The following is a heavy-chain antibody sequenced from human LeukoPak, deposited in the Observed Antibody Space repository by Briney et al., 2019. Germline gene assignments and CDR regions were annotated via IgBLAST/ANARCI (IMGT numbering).Heavy chain of an antibody. Sequence: GGSLRLSCAASGFTFSSYWMHWVRQAPGKGLVWVSRIDSDGSSTSYADSVKGRFTISTDNAKNTLYLQMNSLRAEDTAVYYCARDYGDYRLDYWGQGTLVTVSS. J-gene: IGHJ4*02. CDR1: GFTFSSYW. CDR3: ARDYGDYRLDY. CDR2: IDSDGSST. D-gene: IGHD4-17*01. V-gene: IGHV3-74*01.